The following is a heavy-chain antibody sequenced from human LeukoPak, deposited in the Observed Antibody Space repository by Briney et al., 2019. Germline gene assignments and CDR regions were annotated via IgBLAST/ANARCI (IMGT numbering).Heavy chain of an antibody. D-gene: IGHD3-22*01. CDR1: GGSIRSSYYY. CDR3: ARAGRSGYDSMPDC. Sequence: TSETLSLTCTVSGGSIRSSYYYWGWIRQPPGRGLEWIGSIYDSGSTYYNPSLKSRVTISVDTSKNQFSLKLSSVTAADTAVYYCARAGRSGYDSMPDCWGQGTLVTVSS. V-gene: IGHV4-39*07. J-gene: IGHJ4*02. CDR2: IYDSGST.